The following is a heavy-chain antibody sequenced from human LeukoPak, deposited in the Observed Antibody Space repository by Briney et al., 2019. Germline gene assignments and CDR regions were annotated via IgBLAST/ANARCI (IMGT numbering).Heavy chain of an antibody. CDR1: GGSISSSNW. V-gene: IGHV4-4*02. D-gene: IGHD2-2*01. CDR3: ARAGPLSIFDY. Sequence: SETLSLTCAVSGGSISSSNWWSWVRQPPGKGLEWIGSIYYSGSTYYNPSLKSRVTISVDTSKNQFSLKLSSVTAADTAVYYCARAGPLSIFDYWGQGTLVTVSS. CDR2: IYYSGST. J-gene: IGHJ4*02.